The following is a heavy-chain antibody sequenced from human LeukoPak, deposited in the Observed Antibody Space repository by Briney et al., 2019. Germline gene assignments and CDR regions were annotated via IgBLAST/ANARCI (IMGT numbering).Heavy chain of an antibody. D-gene: IGHD6-19*01. CDR3: ARGTGYSSGWSAGVHDY. CDR1: GGSISSGGYY. V-gene: IGHV4-30-2*01. J-gene: IGHJ4*02. CDR2: IYHSGST. Sequence: PSETLSLTCSVSGGSISSGGYYWSWIRQPPGKGLEWIGYIYHSGSTYYNPSPKSRVTISVDRSKNQFSLKLSSVTAADTAVYYCARGTGYSSGWSAGVHDYWGQGTLVTFSS.